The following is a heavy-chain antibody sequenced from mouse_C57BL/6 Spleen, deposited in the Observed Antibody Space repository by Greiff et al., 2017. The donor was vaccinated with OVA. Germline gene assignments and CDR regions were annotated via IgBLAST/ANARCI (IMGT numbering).Heavy chain of an antibody. CDR1: GFTFSDYG. D-gene: IGHD4-1*01. CDR2: ISSGSSTI. CDR3: ARINWDYYAMDY. Sequence: EVQRVESGGGLVKPGGSLKLSCAASGFTFSDYGMHWVRQAPEQGLEWVAYISSGSSTIYYADTVKGRFTISRDNAKNTLFLQMTSLRSEDTAMYYCARINWDYYAMDYWGQGTSVTVSS. V-gene: IGHV5-17*01. J-gene: IGHJ4*01.